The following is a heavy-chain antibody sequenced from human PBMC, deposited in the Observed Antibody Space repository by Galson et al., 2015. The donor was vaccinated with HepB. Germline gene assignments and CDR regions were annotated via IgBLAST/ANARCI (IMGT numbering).Heavy chain of an antibody. D-gene: IGHD5-12*01. CDR3: AREVDVVTTDGDAFDI. Sequence: SETLSLTCAVSGGSISSYYWSWIRQPPGKGLEWIGYIYYSGSTNYNPSLKSRVTISVDTSKNQFSLELSSVTAADTAVYYCAREVDVVTTDGDAFDIWGQGTMVTVSS. V-gene: IGHV4-59*01. CDR2: IYYSGST. CDR1: GGSISSYY. J-gene: IGHJ3*02.